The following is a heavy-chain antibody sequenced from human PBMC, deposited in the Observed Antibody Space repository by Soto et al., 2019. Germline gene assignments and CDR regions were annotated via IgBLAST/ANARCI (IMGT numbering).Heavy chain of an antibody. V-gene: IGHV4-61*01. CDR1: GGSVSSGSYY. CDR3: ARGDFGLDY. D-gene: IGHD3-3*01. CDR2: IYYSGST. Sequence: QVQLQESGPGLVKPSETLSLTCTVSGGSVSSGSYYWSWIRQPPGKGLEWIGYIYYSGSTNYNPSLKSRVTISVDTSKNQFSLKLSSVTAADTAVYYCARGDFGLDYWGQGTLVTVSS. J-gene: IGHJ4*02.